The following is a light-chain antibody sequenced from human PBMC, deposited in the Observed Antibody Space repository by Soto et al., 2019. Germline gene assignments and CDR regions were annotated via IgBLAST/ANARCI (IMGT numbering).Light chain of an antibody. CDR2: GAS. J-gene: IGKJ1*01. Sequence: EIVLTQSPGTLSLSPGERATLSCRASRSVSSSNLDWYQQKPGQAPRLLIYGASSRATGIPDRFSGSGSGTDFTLTISRLEPEDFAVYYCQQYGSSPRTFGQGTKVDIK. V-gene: IGKV3-20*01. CDR3: QQYGSSPRT. CDR1: RSVSSSN.